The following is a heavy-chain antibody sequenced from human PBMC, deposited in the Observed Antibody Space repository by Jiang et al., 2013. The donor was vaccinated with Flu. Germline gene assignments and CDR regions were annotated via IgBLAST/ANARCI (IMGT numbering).Heavy chain of an antibody. D-gene: IGHD2-15*01. V-gene: IGHV4-39*01. CDR3: ARQQSTSALLLEAFDI. CDR1: GGPVSTSTYY. CDR2: IYYSGIT. J-gene: IGHJ3*02. Sequence: GSGLVKPSETLSLTCTVSGGPVSTSTYYWGWIRQPPGKGLEWIGSIYYSGITYYSPSLKSRVTMSVDTSKNQFSLKLSSVTAADTAVYYCARQQSTSALLLEAFDIWGQGTMVTVSS.